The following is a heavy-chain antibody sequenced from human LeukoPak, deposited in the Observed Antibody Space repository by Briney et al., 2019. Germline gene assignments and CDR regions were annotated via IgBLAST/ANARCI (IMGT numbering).Heavy chain of an antibody. Sequence: GGSLRLFCAASGFTLSSYSMHWVRQAPGRGLEWISYIDSDTYGNTIYYPHTVKGRFTIHRDNAKNSLYLQMDSLRDEDTAVYYCARDRDYAFDYWGQGTLVTVSS. D-gene: IGHD4-17*01. CDR2: IDSDTYGNTI. CDR3: ARDRDYAFDY. V-gene: IGHV3-48*02. CDR1: GFTLSSYS. J-gene: IGHJ4*02.